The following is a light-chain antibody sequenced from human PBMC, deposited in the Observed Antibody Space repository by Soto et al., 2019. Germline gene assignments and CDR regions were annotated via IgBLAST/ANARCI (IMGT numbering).Light chain of an antibody. CDR1: QIVSSSY. CDR3: QQYATSRT. V-gene: IGKV3-20*01. CDR2: GAS. Sequence: EIVLTQSPGTLSLSPGERATVSCRASQIVSSSYLAWYQQRPGQAPRLLIYGASNRATDIPERSSGSGFGTDFTLTISRLEPEDFAVYYCQQYATSRTFGQGTKVEIK. J-gene: IGKJ1*01.